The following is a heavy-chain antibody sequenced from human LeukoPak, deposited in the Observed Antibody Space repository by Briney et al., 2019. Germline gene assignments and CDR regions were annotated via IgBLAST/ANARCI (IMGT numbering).Heavy chain of an antibody. CDR1: GFTFSSYA. V-gene: IGHV3-23*01. CDR2: ISGSGGST. CDR3: AKVGRITMVRGVIGYFDY. Sequence: PGGSLRLSRAASGFTFSSYAMSWVRQAPGKGLEWVSAISGSGGSTYYADSVKGRFTISRDNSKNTLYLQMNSLRAEDTAVYYCAKVGRITMVRGVIGYFDYWGQGTLVTVSS. J-gene: IGHJ4*02. D-gene: IGHD3-10*01.